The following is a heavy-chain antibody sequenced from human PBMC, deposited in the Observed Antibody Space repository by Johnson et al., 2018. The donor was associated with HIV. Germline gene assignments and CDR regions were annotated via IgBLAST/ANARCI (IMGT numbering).Heavy chain of an antibody. J-gene: IGHJ3*02. Sequence: QVQLVESGGGVVQPGGSLRLSCAASGFTFSSYGMHWVRQAPGKGLEWVAVISCDGSNKYYADSVKGRFTISRDNSKNTLYLQMNSLRVEDTAVYYCAKDRSRNYLYDAFDIWGQGTMVTVSS. CDR2: ISCDGSNK. V-gene: IGHV3-30*18. D-gene: IGHD3-16*02. CDR1: GFTFSSYG. CDR3: AKDRSRNYLYDAFDI.